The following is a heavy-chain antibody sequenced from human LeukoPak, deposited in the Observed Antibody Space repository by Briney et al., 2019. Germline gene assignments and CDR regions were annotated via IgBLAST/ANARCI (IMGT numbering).Heavy chain of an antibody. Sequence: PGGSLRLSCAASGFTFSSYAMSWVRQAPGKGLEWVSAISGSGGSTYYADSVKGRFTISRDNSKNTLYLQMNSLGAEDTAVYYCAKDRKLGTYFDYWGQGTLVTVSS. CDR3: AKDRKLGTYFDY. V-gene: IGHV3-23*01. J-gene: IGHJ4*02. CDR2: ISGSGGST. CDR1: GFTFSSYA. D-gene: IGHD7-27*01.